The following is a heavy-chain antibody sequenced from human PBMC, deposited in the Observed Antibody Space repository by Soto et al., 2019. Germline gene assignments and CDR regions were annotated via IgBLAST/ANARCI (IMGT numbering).Heavy chain of an antibody. J-gene: IGHJ5*02. V-gene: IGHV1-18*04. D-gene: IGHD4-17*01. CDR1: GYTFTDYG. CDR2: ISTYNGNT. CDR3: ARVPTPNDGDSDENNWFDP. Sequence: QVQLVQSGAEVKEPGASVKVSCKASGYTFTDYGVNWVRQAPGRGLEWMGWISTYNGNTNYAHKVQDRVTLTIDTSTSTAYMELRSLTFDDTAVYYCARVPTPNDGDSDENNWFDPWGQGTLVTVSS.